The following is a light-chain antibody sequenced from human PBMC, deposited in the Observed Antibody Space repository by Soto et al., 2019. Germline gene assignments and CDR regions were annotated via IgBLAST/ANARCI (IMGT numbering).Light chain of an antibody. CDR2: GAS. J-gene: IGKJ4*01. Sequence: VLTQSVGALSLYHRQTATLSYRSSQSVSSSYLAWYQQKPGQAPRLLIYGASSRATGIPDRFSGSGSGTDFTLTISRLEPEDFAVYYCQQYGRSPLTVGGGTKVDIK. CDR3: QQYGRSPLT. V-gene: IGKV3-20*01. CDR1: QSVSSSY.